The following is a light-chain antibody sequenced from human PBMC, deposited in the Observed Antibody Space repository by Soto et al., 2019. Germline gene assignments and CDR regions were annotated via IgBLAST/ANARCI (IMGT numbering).Light chain of an antibody. J-gene: IGLJ1*01. Sequence: SALTQPPSVSGSPGQSITISCTGTVGLVSWYQQHPGKVPKLIIYDDTKRPSGVSSRFSGSKSGSTASLTISGLQTEDEADYYCCLYVGGRTYVFGTGTKVTVL. CDR3: CLYVGGRTYV. V-gene: IGLV2-23*01. CDR2: DDT. CDR1: VGL.